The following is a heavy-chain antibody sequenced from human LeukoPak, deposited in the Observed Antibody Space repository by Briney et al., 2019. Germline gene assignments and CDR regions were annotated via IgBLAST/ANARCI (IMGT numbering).Heavy chain of an antibody. Sequence: SETLSLTCAVSGYSISSGYYWGWIRQPPGKGLEWIGSIYHSGSTYYNPSLKSRVTISVDTSKNQFSLKLSSVTAADTAVYYCARHVVVPAAIYNWFDPWGQGTLVTVSS. V-gene: IGHV4-38-2*01. CDR2: IYHSGST. J-gene: IGHJ5*02. CDR3: ARHVVVPAAIYNWFDP. D-gene: IGHD2-2*02. CDR1: GYSISSGYY.